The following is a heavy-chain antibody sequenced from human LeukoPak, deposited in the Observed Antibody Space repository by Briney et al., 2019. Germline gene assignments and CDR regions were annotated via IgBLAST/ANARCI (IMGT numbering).Heavy chain of an antibody. CDR2: VYYSGST. D-gene: IGHD1-26*01. V-gene: IGHV4-59*01. J-gene: IGHJ4*02. CDR3: ARGDSGSFSQFDC. Sequence: PSETLSLTCTDSGGSISSYYWSWIRQPPGKGLEWIGYVYYSGSTNYNPSLKSRVTISVDTSKNQFSLKLTSVTAADTAVYYCARGDSGSFSQFDCWGQGTLVTVSS. CDR1: GGSISSYY.